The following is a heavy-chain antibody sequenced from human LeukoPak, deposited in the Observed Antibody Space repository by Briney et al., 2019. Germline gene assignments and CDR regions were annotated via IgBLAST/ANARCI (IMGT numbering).Heavy chain of an antibody. J-gene: IGHJ4*02. CDR1: GYTFTSYG. CDR2: ISAYNGNT. V-gene: IGHV1-18*01. D-gene: IGHD3-3*01. CDR3: AREGSPNYDFLRD. Sequence: GASVRVSCKASGYTFTSYGISWVRQAPGQGLEWMGWISAYNGNTNYAQKLQGRVTMTTDTSTSTAYMELSSLRSEDTAVYYCAREGSPNYDFLRDWGQGTLVTVSS.